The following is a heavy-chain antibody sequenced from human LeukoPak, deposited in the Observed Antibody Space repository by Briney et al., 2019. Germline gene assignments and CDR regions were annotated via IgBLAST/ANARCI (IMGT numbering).Heavy chain of an antibody. Sequence: GGSLRFSCAASGFSFSYYYTSWVRPAPGKGLEWVSSISSSSSYIYYADSVKGRFTISRDNAKNSLYLQMNSLRAEDTAVYYCARDVAPGGDSWGWGQGTLVTVSS. CDR1: GFSFSYYY. D-gene: IGHD2-21*02. CDR2: ISSSSSYI. J-gene: IGHJ4*02. V-gene: IGHV3-21*01. CDR3: ARDVAPGGDSWG.